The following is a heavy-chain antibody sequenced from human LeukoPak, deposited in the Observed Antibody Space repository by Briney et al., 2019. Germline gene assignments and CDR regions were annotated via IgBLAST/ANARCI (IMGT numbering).Heavy chain of an antibody. Sequence: SETLSLTCTVSGGSISSNFWGWIRQPPGKGLEWIGSIYYSGSTYYNPSLKTRVTISVDTSKNQFSLKLSSVTAADTAVYYCARPGSGTAGKIDYWGQGTLVTVSS. V-gene: IGHV4-39*01. CDR1: GGSISSNF. CDR3: ARPGSGTAGKIDY. D-gene: IGHD6-13*01. CDR2: IYYSGST. J-gene: IGHJ4*02.